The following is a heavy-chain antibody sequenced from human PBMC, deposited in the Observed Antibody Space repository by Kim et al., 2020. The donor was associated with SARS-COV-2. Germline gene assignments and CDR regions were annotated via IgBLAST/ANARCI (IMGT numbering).Heavy chain of an antibody. Sequence: GSLRLSCEASGFTFSNYWMNWVRQGPGKGLVWVSRINSDGGDTHYADSVRGRFTISRDNAENTLHLQLNSLGVEDTAIYYCARGTFQQGFDPWGQGTLVTVSS. J-gene: IGHJ5*02. CDR1: GFTFSNYW. V-gene: IGHV3-74*01. CDR3: ARGTFQQGFDP. CDR2: INSDGGDT.